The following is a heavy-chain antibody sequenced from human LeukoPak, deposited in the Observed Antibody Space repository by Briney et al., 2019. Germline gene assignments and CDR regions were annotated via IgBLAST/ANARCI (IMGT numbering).Heavy chain of an antibody. CDR1: GGSISIGSYY. V-gene: IGHV4-61*02. J-gene: IGHJ3*02. CDR2: IYTSGST. Sequence: PTQTLSLTCTVSGGSISIGSYYWSWIRQPAGKGLEWIGRIYTSGSTNYNPSLKSRVTISVDTSKNQFSLKLSSVTAADTAVYYCARDEDIAAAGTDAFDIWGQGTMVTVSS. CDR3: ARDEDIAAAGTDAFDI. D-gene: IGHD6-13*01.